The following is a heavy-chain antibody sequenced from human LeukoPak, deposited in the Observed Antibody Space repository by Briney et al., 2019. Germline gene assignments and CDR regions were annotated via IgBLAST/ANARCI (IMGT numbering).Heavy chain of an antibody. D-gene: IGHD3-10*01. Sequence: ASVKVSCKASGYTFTSYGISWVRQAPGQGLEWMGWISAYNGNTNYAQKLQGRVTMTTDTSTSTAYMELRSLRSGDTAVYYCARDLYGSGSYYGDYFDYWGQGTLVTVSS. CDR2: ISAYNGNT. V-gene: IGHV1-18*01. J-gene: IGHJ4*02. CDR3: ARDLYGSGSYYGDYFDY. CDR1: GYTFTSYG.